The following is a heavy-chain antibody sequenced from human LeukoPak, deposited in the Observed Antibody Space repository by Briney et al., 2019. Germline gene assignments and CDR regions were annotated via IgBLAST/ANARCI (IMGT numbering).Heavy chain of an antibody. V-gene: IGHV3-30*07. D-gene: IGHD1-26*01. CDR1: GFTFSSYA. CDR3: ARDQVGASGHPEYRSFDY. J-gene: IGHJ4*02. CDR2: IWYDGSNK. Sequence: GGSLRLSCAASGFTFSSYAMHWVRQAPGKGLEGGAVIWYDGSNKYYADSVKGRFTISRDNSKNTLYLQMNSLVAEDTAVYYCARDQVGASGHPEYRSFDYWGQGTLVTVSS.